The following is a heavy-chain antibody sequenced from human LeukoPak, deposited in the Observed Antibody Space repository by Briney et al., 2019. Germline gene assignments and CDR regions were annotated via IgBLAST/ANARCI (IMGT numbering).Heavy chain of an antibody. Sequence: PGGSLRLSCVASGFTFSGYWMHWVRQPPGKGLVWVSRIKSDGSMTNYADSMKGRFTISRDNAKNTPYLQMNSLRAEDTAVYYCASQVVGVAFDPWGQGTLVTVSS. V-gene: IGHV3-74*01. CDR1: GFTFSGYW. CDR2: IKSDGSMT. D-gene: IGHD2-21*01. CDR3: ASQVVGVAFDP. J-gene: IGHJ5*02.